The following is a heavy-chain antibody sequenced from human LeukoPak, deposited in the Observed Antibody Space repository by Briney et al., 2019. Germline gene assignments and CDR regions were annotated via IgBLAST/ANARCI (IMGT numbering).Heavy chain of an antibody. CDR2: IYTSGST. CDR3: ASLPRDGGATNGFDY. Sequence: SETLSVTCTVSGGSVSDYSCSWIRQPSGKGLEGIGRIYTSGSTNYNPSLKSRVTISVDASKIQFSLNLRSVTAADTAVYSCASLPRDGGATNGFDYWGQGTLVTVSS. V-gene: IGHV4-4*07. CDR1: GGSVSDYS. D-gene: IGHD1-26*01. J-gene: IGHJ4*02.